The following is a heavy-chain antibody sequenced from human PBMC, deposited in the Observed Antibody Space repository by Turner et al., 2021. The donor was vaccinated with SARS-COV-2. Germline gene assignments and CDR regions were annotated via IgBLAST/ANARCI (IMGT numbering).Heavy chain of an antibody. Sequence: QVQLVQSGAEVKKPGASVKVSCKGSGYTLIELSMHWVRQAPGKGLEWMGGLDPEDGETIYAQKFQGRVTMTEDTSTDTAYMELSSLRSEDTAVYYCATAPPYCTNGVCPNWFDPWGQGTLVTVSS. CDR3: ATAPPYCTNGVCPNWFDP. CDR2: LDPEDGET. J-gene: IGHJ5*02. V-gene: IGHV1-24*01. CDR1: GYTLIELS. D-gene: IGHD2-8*01.